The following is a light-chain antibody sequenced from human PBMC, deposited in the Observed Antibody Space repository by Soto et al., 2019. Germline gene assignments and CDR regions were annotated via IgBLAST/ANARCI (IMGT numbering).Light chain of an antibody. J-gene: IGKJ4*01. CDR2: LGS. CDR1: QSLLHSSGYYY. V-gene: IGKV2-28*01. Sequence: DLVMTQSPLSLPVTPGEPASISCRSSQSLLHSSGYYYLDWYLQKPGQSPQLLIYLGSHRASGVXDXSSGSGSGTDFTLTISRVEAEDVGIYYCIQALQTPFTFGGGTRVEIK. CDR3: IQALQTPFT.